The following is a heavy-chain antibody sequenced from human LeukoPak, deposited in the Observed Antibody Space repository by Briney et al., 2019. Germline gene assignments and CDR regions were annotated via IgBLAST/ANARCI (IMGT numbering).Heavy chain of an antibody. CDR3: ARTSSSWPRYAFDI. Sequence: TGGSLRLSGAASGFTVSSNYMTWVRQAPGKGLEWVSVIYSGGSTYYAASVKGRFTISRANSKNTLYLQMNSLRAEDTAVYYCARTSSSWPRYAFDIWGQGTMVTVSS. CDR1: GFTVSSNY. CDR2: IYSGGST. J-gene: IGHJ3*02. D-gene: IGHD6-13*01. V-gene: IGHV3-53*01.